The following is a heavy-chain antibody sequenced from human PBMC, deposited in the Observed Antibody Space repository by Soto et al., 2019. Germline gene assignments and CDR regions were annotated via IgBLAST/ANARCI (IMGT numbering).Heavy chain of an antibody. CDR1: GGSISSSSYY. Sequence: PSETLSLTCTVSGGSISSSSYYWGWIRQPPGKGLEWIGSIYYSGSTYYNPSLKSRVTISVDTSKNQLSLKLSSVTAADTAVYYCARSDGDSSGYSVDYWGQGTLVTVSS. CDR2: IYYSGST. CDR3: ARSDGDSSGYSVDY. J-gene: IGHJ4*02. V-gene: IGHV4-39*01. D-gene: IGHD3-22*01.